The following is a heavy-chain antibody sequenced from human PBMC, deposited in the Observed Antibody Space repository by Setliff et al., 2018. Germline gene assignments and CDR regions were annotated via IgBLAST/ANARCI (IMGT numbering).Heavy chain of an antibody. V-gene: IGHV3-23*01. D-gene: IGHD3-10*01. CDR2: ISGSGGST. CDR1: GFTFSSYW. J-gene: IGHJ6*03. CDR3: TTGTNYFGSGSTSHLFYMDV. Sequence: LRLSCAASGFTFSSYWMSWVRQAPGKGLEWVSAISGSGGSTYYADSVKGRFTISRDNSKNTLYLQMNSLTTEDTGVYYCTTGTNYFGSGSTSHLFYMDVWGKGTTVTVSS.